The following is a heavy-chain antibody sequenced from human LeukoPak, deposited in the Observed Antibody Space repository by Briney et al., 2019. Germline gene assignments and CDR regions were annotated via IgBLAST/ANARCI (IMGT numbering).Heavy chain of an antibody. CDR1: GGSVSSVSYY. CDR3: ARCEPGAVGYYGMDV. V-gene: IGHV4-61*01. Sequence: SETLSLTCTISGGSVSSVSYYWSWIRQPPGKGLEWIGYIYYSGSTNYNPSLKSRVTISVDTSKNQFSLKLSSVTAADTAVYYCARCEPGAVGYYGMDVWGQGTTVTVSS. D-gene: IGHD1-1*01. CDR2: IYYSGST. J-gene: IGHJ6*02.